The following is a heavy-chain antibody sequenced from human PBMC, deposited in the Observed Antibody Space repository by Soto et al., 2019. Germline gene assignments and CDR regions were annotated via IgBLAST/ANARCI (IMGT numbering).Heavy chain of an antibody. V-gene: IGHV3-23*01. CDR2: ISGSGGST. CDR3: AKDLFYSNTWYPFDY. CDR1: GFTFSSYA. Sequence: HPGGSLRLSCAASGFTFSSYAMSWVRQAPGKGLEWVSGISGSGGSTHYADSVKGRLTISRDNSKNTLSLQMNSLRAEDTAVYYCAKDLFYSNTWYPFDYWGQGTLVTVSS. J-gene: IGHJ4*02. D-gene: IGHD6-13*01.